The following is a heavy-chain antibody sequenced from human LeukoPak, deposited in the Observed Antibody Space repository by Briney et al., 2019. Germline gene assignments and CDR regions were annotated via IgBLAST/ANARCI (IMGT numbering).Heavy chain of an antibody. Sequence: GGSLRLSCAASGFTFDDYAMHWVRQAPGKGLEWVSLISWDGGSTYYADSVKGRFTISRDNSKNSLYLQMNSLRAEDTALYYCARKDYYYYYMDVWGKGTTVTVSS. V-gene: IGHV3-43D*03. J-gene: IGHJ6*03. CDR1: GFTFDDYA. CDR2: ISWDGGST. CDR3: ARKDYYYYYMDV.